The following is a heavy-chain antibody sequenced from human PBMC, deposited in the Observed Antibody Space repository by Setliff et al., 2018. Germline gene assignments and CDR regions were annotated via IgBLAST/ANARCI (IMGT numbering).Heavy chain of an antibody. CDR3: AKCSSWHGHYPHFNY. Sequence: LRLSCAASGFTFGSLWMAWVRQAPGRGLEWVANIDQDGSAQYYVDSVKGRFTISRDNSNNTLYLQMSSLRAEDTAVYYCAKCSSWHGHYPHFNYWGQGTLVTVSS. D-gene: IGHD6-13*01. CDR2: IDQDGSAQ. CDR1: GFTFGSLW. J-gene: IGHJ4*02. V-gene: IGHV3-7*03.